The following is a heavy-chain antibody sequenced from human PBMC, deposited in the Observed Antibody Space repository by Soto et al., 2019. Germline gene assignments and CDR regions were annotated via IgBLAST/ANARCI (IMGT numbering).Heavy chain of an antibody. Sequence: ESVTMSCRGSGYSFTSYWIGLVRQVPGKGLEWMRIIYPGDSDTRYSPSFQGQVTISADKSISTDYLQWSSLKASDTAMYYCAGQYSSGWRHFDYWGQGTLVTVSS. CDR3: AGQYSSGWRHFDY. D-gene: IGHD6-19*01. J-gene: IGHJ4*02. CDR2: IYPGDSDT. V-gene: IGHV5-51*01. CDR1: GYSFTSYW.